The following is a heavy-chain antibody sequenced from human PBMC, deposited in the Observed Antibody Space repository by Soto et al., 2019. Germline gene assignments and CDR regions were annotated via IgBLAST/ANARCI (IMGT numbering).Heavy chain of an antibody. CDR3: ARQGITLHYFFDY. D-gene: IGHD1-20*01. Sequence: QVQLQESGPGLVKPSETLSLTCTVSGGSIDNYYWSWIRQPPGKGLEWIGYIYYTGSTDYNPSLKSRVXISLDXXKNQFSLKLNSVTAADTAVYYCARQGITLHYFFDYWGQGSLVTVSS. J-gene: IGHJ4*02. CDR2: IYYTGST. V-gene: IGHV4-59*08. CDR1: GGSIDNYY.